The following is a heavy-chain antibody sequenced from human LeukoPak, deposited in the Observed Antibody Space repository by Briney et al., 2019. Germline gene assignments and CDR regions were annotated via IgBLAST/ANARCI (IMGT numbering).Heavy chain of an antibody. D-gene: IGHD3-10*01. V-gene: IGHV3-23*01. CDR1: GFTFNSYW. CDR3: AKGVYGSGSYFIL. Sequence: GGSLRLSCAVSGFTFNSYWMSWVRQAPGKGLEWVSAISGSGGSTYYADSVKGRFTISRDNSKNTLYLQMNSLRAEDTAVYYCAKGVYGSGSYFILWGQGTLVTVSS. J-gene: IGHJ4*02. CDR2: ISGSGGST.